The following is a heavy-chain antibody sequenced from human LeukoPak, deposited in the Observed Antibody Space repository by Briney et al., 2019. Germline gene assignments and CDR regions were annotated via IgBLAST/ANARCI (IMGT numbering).Heavy chain of an antibody. J-gene: IGHJ4*02. CDR3: TRDQMNY. V-gene: IGHV3-53*01. CDR1: EFTVSRNY. Sequence: PGGSLRLSCTASEFTVSRNYMLWVRPAPGKGLEWVSLIFSNGDTHYADSVKGRFTISSDTSKNTVSLQMNSLRVEDTAMYYCTRDQMNYWGQGTLVTVSS. CDR2: IFSNGDT. D-gene: IGHD5-24*01.